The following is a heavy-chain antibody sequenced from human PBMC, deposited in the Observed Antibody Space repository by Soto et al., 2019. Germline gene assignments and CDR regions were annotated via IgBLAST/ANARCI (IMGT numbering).Heavy chain of an antibody. Sequence: GASVKVSCKASGYTFTSYYMHWVRQAPGQGLEWMGRINPNGGGTSYAQKFQGRVTMTRDTSISTAYMELRSLRSEDTAVYYCARDRVSSGWYGSWAFHIWGQGTMVTASS. CDR3: ARDRVSSGWYGSWAFHI. CDR1: GYTFTSYY. J-gene: IGHJ3*02. CDR2: INPNGGGT. V-gene: IGHV1-46*01. D-gene: IGHD6-19*01.